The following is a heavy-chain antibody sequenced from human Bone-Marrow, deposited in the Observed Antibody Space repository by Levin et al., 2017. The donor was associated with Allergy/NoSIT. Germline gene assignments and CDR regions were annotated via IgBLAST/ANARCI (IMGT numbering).Heavy chain of an antibody. CDR1: GFSLTSTGLG. Sequence: GSGPTLVKPTETLTLTCTVSGFSLTSTGLGVGWLRQSPGQAPEWLGLIYWNDKTYYNPSLKSRLTITQDSSQNHVILTMINMDPMDTATYFCARSSISAPRTDCNYWGQGTLVTVSS. J-gene: IGHJ4*02. D-gene: IGHD1-14*01. V-gene: IGHV2-5*01. CDR2: IYWNDKT. CDR3: ARSSISAPRTDCNY.